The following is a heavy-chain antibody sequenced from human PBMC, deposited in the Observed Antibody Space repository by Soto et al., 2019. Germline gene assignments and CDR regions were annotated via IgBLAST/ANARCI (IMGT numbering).Heavy chain of an antibody. J-gene: IGHJ4*02. CDR3: ARGPHYSSSWYDY. Sequence: VQLVESGGGLIQPGGSLRLSCAASGFTFSTYWMHWVRQAPGKGLVWVSRISSDGTYISYANSVKGRFTISRDNAKNTLYLQMNSLRDEDTAVYYCARGPHYSSSWYDYWGQGTLVTVSS. D-gene: IGHD6-13*01. CDR1: GFTFSTYW. V-gene: IGHV3-74*01. CDR2: ISSDGTYI.